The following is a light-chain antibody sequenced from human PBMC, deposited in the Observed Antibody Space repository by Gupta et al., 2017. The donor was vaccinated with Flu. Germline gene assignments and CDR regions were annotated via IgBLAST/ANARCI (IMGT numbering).Light chain of an antibody. J-gene: IGKJ5*01. CDR2: TTS. CDR3: QQANSFPIT. CDR1: QGVSSY. V-gene: IGKV1-12*01. Sequence: PSPVSASVGDRVTITCRASQGVSSYLAWYQQKPEEAPNLLIYTTSTLQTGVPSRFSGSGSGTYFTLTISSLQPEDSAIYYCQQANSFPITFGQGTRLEIK.